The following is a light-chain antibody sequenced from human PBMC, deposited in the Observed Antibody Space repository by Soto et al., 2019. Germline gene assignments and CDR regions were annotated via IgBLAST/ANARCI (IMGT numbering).Light chain of an antibody. V-gene: IGLV3-21*02. CDR2: DDS. Sequence: SYDLTQPPSVSVAPGQTARITCGGTNIGSKSVHWYQQKTGQAPVLVVYDDSDRPSRIPERCSGSNSGNTATLTISRVEAGDEADYYCQVWDSSSDPYVFGTGTQLTVL. CDR3: QVWDSSSDPYV. J-gene: IGLJ1*01. CDR1: NIGSKS.